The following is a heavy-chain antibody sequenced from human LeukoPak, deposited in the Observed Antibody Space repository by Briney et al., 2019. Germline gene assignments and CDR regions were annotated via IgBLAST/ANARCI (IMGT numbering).Heavy chain of an antibody. CDR1: GFSVSSNY. J-gene: IGHJ4*02. V-gene: IGHV3-53*01. CDR2: LYSAGST. Sequence: AGGSLRLSCAASGFSVSSNYMIWVRQAPGKGLEWVSVLYSAGSTYFADSVKGRFTISRDNSKNTLYLQMNSLKPEDTAVYYCASGGDPQWLVHGEYWGQGTLATVSS. CDR3: ASGGDPQWLVHGEY. D-gene: IGHD6-19*01.